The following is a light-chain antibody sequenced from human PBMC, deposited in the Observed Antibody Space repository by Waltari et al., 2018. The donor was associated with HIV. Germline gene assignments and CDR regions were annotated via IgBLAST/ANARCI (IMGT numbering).Light chain of an antibody. CDR2: AAA. CDR3: QQYKSYPPT. J-gene: IGKJ4*01. Sequence: IQMTHSPSSLSASIGDRVTITCRASKGIDSWLAWYQQRPEKTPKSLSYAAASLQSGVPSRFSGSGSGTDFTLTSRCLQPEDFATYYCQQYKSYPPTFGGGTKVEIK. V-gene: IGKV1D-16*01. CDR1: KGIDSW.